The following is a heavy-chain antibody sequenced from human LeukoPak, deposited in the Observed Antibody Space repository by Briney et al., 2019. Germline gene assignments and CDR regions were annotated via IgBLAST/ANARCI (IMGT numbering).Heavy chain of an antibody. CDR2: IRHDESTK. CDR3: AKVLEGEWYFDY. Sequence: PGGSLRLSCAASGFTFSSYGVHWVRQAPGKGLDWVAFIRHDESTKYYVDSVKGRFTISRDNSKNTLYLQMNSLRAEDTAVYYCAKVLEGEWYFDYWGQGTLVTVSS. J-gene: IGHJ4*02. D-gene: IGHD3-3*01. V-gene: IGHV3-30*02. CDR1: GFTFSSYG.